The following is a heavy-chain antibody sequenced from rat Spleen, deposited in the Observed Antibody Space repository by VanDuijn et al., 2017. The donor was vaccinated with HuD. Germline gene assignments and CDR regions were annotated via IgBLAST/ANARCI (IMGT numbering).Heavy chain of an antibody. Sequence: EVQLVESGGGLVQPGRSLKLSCAASGFTFSNYGMAWVRQAPTKGLEWVASITNSGGSTYYRDSVKGRFTISRDNAKSTLYLQMDSLRSEDTATYYCTTGGWLLSHWFAYWGQGTLVTVSS. D-gene: IGHD1-12*03. V-gene: IGHV5-27*01. CDR1: GFTFSNYG. J-gene: IGHJ3*01. CDR2: ITNSGGST. CDR3: TTGGWLLSHWFAY.